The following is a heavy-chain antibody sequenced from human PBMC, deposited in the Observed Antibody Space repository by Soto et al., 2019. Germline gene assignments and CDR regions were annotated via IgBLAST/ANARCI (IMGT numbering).Heavy chain of an antibody. Sequence: PSETLSLTCTVSGGSISSGGYYWSWIRQHPGKGLEWIGYIYYSGSTYYNPSLKSRVTISVDTSKNQFSLKLSSVTAADTAVYYCARDASRGYYDSSGYLAGLGGGYYYGMDVWGQGTTVTVSS. J-gene: IGHJ6*02. CDR3: ARDASRGYYDSSGYLAGLGGGYYYGMDV. D-gene: IGHD3-22*01. CDR1: GGSISSGGYY. V-gene: IGHV4-31*03. CDR2: IYYSGST.